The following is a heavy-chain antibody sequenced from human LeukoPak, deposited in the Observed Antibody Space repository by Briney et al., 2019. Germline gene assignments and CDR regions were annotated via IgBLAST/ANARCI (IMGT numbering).Heavy chain of an antibody. CDR3: AREEWNLQYSGYDWTYYFDY. Sequence: LVKVSCKASGGTFSSYAISWVRQAPGQGLEWMGGIIPIFGTANYAQKLQGRVTITANKSTSTAYMELSSLRSEDTAVYYCAREEWNLQYSGYDWTYYFDYWGQGTLVTVSS. J-gene: IGHJ4*02. D-gene: IGHD5-12*01. CDR2: IIPIFGTA. V-gene: IGHV1-69*06. CDR1: GGTFSSYA.